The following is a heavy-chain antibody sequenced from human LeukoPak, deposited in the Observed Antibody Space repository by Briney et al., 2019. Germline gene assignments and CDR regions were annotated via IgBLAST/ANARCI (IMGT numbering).Heavy chain of an antibody. V-gene: IGHV3-21*01. CDR3: ARDVKPTYYYDSSGSLYFDY. CDR2: TSSSSSYI. D-gene: IGHD3-22*01. CDR1: GSTFSSYS. Sequence: GGSLRLSCAASGSTFSSYSMNWVRQAPGKGLEWVSSTSSSSSYIYYADSVKGQFTISRDNAKNSLYLQMNSLRAEDTAVYYCARDVKPTYYYDSSGSLYFDYWGQGTLVTVSS. J-gene: IGHJ4*02.